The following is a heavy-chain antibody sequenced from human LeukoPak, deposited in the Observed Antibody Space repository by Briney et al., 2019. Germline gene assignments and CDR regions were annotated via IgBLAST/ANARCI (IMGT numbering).Heavy chain of an antibody. CDR2: ISFYNGNT. CDR3: ARDQAPRGIDY. Sequence: ASVTVSCKASGYTLTSYGISWVRQAPGQGLEWMGWISFYNGNTNYAQKFQDRFTITTDTSTRTAYMQLRTLTSDDTAVYYCARDQAPRGIDYWGQGTLVTVSS. J-gene: IGHJ4*02. V-gene: IGHV1-18*01. D-gene: IGHD3-10*01. CDR1: GYTLTSYG.